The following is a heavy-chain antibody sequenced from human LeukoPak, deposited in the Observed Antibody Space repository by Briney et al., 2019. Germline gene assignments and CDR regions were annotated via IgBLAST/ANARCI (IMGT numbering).Heavy chain of an antibody. D-gene: IGHD3-22*01. Sequence: ASVKVSCKASGYTFTDYYMHWVRQAPGQGLEWMGWINPSSGGTNYAQKFQGRVTMTRDTSISTAYMELSRLRSDDTAVYYCARELGSSGYYPHGYWGQGTLVTVSS. CDR1: GYTFTDYY. CDR3: ARELGSSGYYPHGY. J-gene: IGHJ4*02. CDR2: INPSSGGT. V-gene: IGHV1-2*02.